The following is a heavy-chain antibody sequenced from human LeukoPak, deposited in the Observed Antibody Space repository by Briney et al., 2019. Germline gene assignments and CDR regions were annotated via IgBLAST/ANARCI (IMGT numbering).Heavy chain of an antibody. CDR3: ARERYSSGWYGAFDI. CDR1: GFTFSSYE. Sequence: GGSLRLSCAASGFTFSSYEMNWVLQAPGKGLEWVSYISSSGSTIYYADSVKGRFTISRDNAKNSLYLQMNSLRAEDTAVYYCARERYSSGWYGAFDIWGQGTMVTVSS. CDR2: ISSSGSTI. D-gene: IGHD6-19*01. V-gene: IGHV3-48*03. J-gene: IGHJ3*02.